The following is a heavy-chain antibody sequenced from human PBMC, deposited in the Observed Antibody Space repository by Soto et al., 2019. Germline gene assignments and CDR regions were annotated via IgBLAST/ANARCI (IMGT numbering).Heavy chain of an antibody. CDR1: GFPFSIYE. J-gene: IGHJ6*02. D-gene: IGHD6-19*01. CDR3: ARDQEVHDSRGHKIRAMDV. Sequence: GGSLRLSCAASGFPFSIYEMNWVRHAPGKGLEWISYISESGTSMYYADAVKGRFAISRDNAQNSLYLQMNSLRIEDTAVYYCARDQEVHDSRGHKIRAMDVWGQGTTVTVSS. CDR2: ISESGTSM. V-gene: IGHV3-48*03.